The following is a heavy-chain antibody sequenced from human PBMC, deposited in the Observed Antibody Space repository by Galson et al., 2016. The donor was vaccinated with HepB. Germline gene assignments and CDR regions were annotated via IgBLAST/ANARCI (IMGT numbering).Heavy chain of an antibody. CDR1: GGSISSGSYH. D-gene: IGHD6-13*01. CDR3: ARSSSSWSPYYFDY. J-gene: IGHJ4*02. V-gene: IGHV4-61*02. CDR2: VYISGTT. Sequence: TLSLTCAFSGGSISSGSYHWSWIRQPAGKGLEWVGRVYISGTTNYNPSLKSRVSISVDTSKNQFSLNLTSVTAADTAVYYCARSSSSWSPYYFDYWGQGILVTVSS.